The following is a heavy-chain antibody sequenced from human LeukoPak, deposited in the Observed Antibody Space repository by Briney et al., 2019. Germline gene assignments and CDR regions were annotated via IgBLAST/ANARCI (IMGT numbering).Heavy chain of an antibody. V-gene: IGHV1-46*01. CDR3: AARGDPDAFDI. D-gene: IGHD3-10*01. J-gene: IGHJ3*02. CDR2: INPSGGST. CDR1: GYTFTSYY. Sequence: ASVKVSCKGSGYTFTSYYMHWVRQAPGQGLEWMGIINPSGGSTSYAQKFQGRVTMTRDTSTSTVYMELSSLRSEDTAVYYCAARGDPDAFDIWGQGTMVTVSS.